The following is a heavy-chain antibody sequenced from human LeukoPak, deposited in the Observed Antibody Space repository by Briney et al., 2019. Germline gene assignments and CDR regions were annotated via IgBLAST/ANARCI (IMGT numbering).Heavy chain of an antibody. CDR2: INSDGSST. J-gene: IGHJ2*01. CDR1: GFTFSSYW. V-gene: IGHV3-74*01. Sequence: GGSLRLSCAASGFTFSSYWMHWVRQAPGKGLVWVSRINSDGSSTSYADSVKGRFTISRDNAKNTLYLQMNSLRAEDTAVYYCARGVSGSSGWRYWYFDLWGRGTLVTVSS. CDR3: ARGVSGSSGWRYWYFDL. D-gene: IGHD6-19*01.